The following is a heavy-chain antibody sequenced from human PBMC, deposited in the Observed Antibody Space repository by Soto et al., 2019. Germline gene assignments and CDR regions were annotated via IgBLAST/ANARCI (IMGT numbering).Heavy chain of an antibody. D-gene: IGHD2-15*01. CDR2: IDPTDSFT. CDR1: GNKLTIFW. V-gene: IGHV5-10-1*01. Sequence: GQNRKSYCKAYGNKLTIFWLHWVRQTPGKGLEWLGRIDPTDSFTNYSPPFEGHVTISVDRSISAAYLQWNSLQASDTAIYYCARPASGGSRDAFDVWGQGTTVTVS. CDR3: ARPASGGSRDAFDV. J-gene: IGHJ3*01.